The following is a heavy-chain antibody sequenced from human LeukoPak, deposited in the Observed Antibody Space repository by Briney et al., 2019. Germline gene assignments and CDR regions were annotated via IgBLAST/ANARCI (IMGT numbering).Heavy chain of an antibody. Sequence: GASVKVSCKASGYTLTGYYMHWVRQAPGQGLEWMGWINPNSGGTNYAQKFQGRVTMTRDTSISTAYMELSRLRSDDTAVYYCAKGASSSSWYFGWFDPWGQGTLVTVSS. V-gene: IGHV1-2*02. CDR1: GYTLTGYY. J-gene: IGHJ5*02. D-gene: IGHD6-13*01. CDR3: AKGASSSSWYFGWFDP. CDR2: INPNSGGT.